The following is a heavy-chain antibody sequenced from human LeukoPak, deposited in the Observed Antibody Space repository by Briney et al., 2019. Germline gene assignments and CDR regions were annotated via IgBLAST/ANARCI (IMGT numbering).Heavy chain of an antibody. CDR1: GGTFSSYA. CDR2: IIPIYGTA. Sequence: LVKVSCKASGGTFSSYAISWVRQAPGQGLEWMGGIIPIYGTANYAQKFQGRVTITADESTSTAYMELSSLRSEDTAVYYCARDTLKYSSGLFWYWGQGTLVTVSS. CDR3: ARDTLKYSSGLFWY. V-gene: IGHV1-69*13. D-gene: IGHD6-19*01. J-gene: IGHJ4*02.